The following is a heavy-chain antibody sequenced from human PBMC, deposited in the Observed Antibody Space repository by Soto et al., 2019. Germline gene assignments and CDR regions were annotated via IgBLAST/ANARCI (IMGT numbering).Heavy chain of an antibody. CDR1: GDTSTTYV. D-gene: IGHD2-21*01. CDR3: ARGTYCGSNCFFALEY. CDR2: INPMSRTA. Sequence: VQLVQSGADVKKPGSSVKVSCKASGDTSTTYVTSWVRQAPGQGPERIGGINPMSRTAKYSEKYNGRVTITADEATRTAYLDLISLRFEDTAVYFCARGTYCGSNCFFALEYWGQGTLITVSS. V-gene: IGHV1-69*01. J-gene: IGHJ4*02.